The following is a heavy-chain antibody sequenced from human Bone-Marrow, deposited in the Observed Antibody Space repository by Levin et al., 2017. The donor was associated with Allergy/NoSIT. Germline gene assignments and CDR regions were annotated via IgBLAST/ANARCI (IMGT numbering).Heavy chain of an antibody. D-gene: IGHD2-15*01. CDR2: ISSDGSNE. CDR3: AREKVTMVVEIIGSYFDY. CDR1: EFTFSTYA. V-gene: IGHV3-30-3*01. Sequence: GGSLRLSCAASEFTFSTYAMHWVRQAPGKGLEWVSVISSDGSNEYYADSVKGRFTISRDNSKNTLYLQMNSLRGEDTAVYYCAREKVTMVVEIIGSYFDYWGQGTLVTVSS. J-gene: IGHJ4*02.